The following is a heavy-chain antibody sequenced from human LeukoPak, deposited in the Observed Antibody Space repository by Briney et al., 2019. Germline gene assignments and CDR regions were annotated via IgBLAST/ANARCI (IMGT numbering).Heavy chain of an antibody. D-gene: IGHD6-13*01. V-gene: IGHV4-59*01. CDR3: ARSGGYSSSWSL. J-gene: IGHJ4*02. CDR1: GGSISTYY. Sequence: SETLSLTCTVSGGSISTYYWNWIRQPPGKGLEWIGYISNSGITTYNRSLKSRVTISVDSSKSQFALKLNSVTAADTAVYYCARSGGYSSSWSLWGQGTLVTVSS. CDR2: ISNSGIT.